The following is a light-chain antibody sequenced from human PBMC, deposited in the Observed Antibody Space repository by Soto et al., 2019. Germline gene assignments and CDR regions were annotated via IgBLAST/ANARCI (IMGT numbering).Light chain of an antibody. CDR2: GAS. CDR1: QSVSSSY. J-gene: IGKJ5*01. CDR3: QHFKSFPIT. V-gene: IGKV3-20*01. Sequence: EIVLTQSPGTLSLSPVERATLSCMASQSVSSSYLAWYQQKPGQAPRLLIYGASSRATGIPDRFSGSGSGTDFTLTISSLQPEDFATYYCQHFKSFPITFGQGTRLEIK.